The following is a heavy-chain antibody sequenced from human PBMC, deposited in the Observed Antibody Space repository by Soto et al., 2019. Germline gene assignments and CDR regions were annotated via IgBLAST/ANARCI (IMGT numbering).Heavy chain of an antibody. CDR2: IRGFSPYT. Sequence: GGSLRLSCISSGFTFRTYTMNWVRQAPGKGLEWVSGIRGFSPYTFYAEPVKGRFTISRDNAKNSLDLQMDSLRAEDTAVYYCARDRGYDAHDYYYNAMDVWGQGTTVTVSS. D-gene: IGHD3-10*01. V-gene: IGHV3-21*01. CDR1: GFTFRTYT. CDR3: ARDRGYDAHDYYYNAMDV. J-gene: IGHJ6*02.